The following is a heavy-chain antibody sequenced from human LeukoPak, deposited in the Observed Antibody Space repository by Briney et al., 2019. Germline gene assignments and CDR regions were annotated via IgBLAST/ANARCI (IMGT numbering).Heavy chain of an antibody. CDR3: ARGVPYDSWSGPHYSDY. Sequence: PGGSLRLSCAASGFTLSSYWMHWVRQVPGKGLVWVSRIKSDGSDTRYADSVKGRFTISRDNAKNTLYLQMNSLRAEGTAVYYCARGVPYDSWSGPHYSDYWGQGTLVTVSS. CDR1: GFTLSSYW. V-gene: IGHV3-74*01. J-gene: IGHJ4*02. D-gene: IGHD3-3*01. CDR2: IKSDGSDT.